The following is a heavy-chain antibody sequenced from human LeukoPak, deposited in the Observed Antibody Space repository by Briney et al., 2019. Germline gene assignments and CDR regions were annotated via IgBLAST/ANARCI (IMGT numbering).Heavy chain of an antibody. J-gene: IGHJ4*02. V-gene: IGHV4-59*01. CDR3: ARDGAAAGFDY. CDR1: GGSISSYY. D-gene: IGHD6-13*01. Sequence: PSETLSLTCTVSGGSISSYYWSWIRQPPGKGLEWIGYIYYSGSTDYNPSLKSRVTISVDTSKNQFSLKLSSATAADTAVYYCARDGAAAGFDYWGQGTLVTVSS. CDR2: IYYSGST.